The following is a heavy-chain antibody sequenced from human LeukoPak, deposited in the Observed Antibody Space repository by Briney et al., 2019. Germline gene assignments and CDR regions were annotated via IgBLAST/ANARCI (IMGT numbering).Heavy chain of an antibody. CDR2: INPSGGST. V-gene: IGHV1-46*01. CDR3: ARDVAFVVVPAAINRSGGYFQH. Sequence: ASVKVSCKASGYTFTSYYMHWVRQAPGQGLEWMGIINPSGGSTSYAQKFQGRVTMIRDMSTSTVYMELSSLRSEDTAVYYCARDVAFVVVPAAINRSGGYFQHWGQGTLVTVSS. D-gene: IGHD2-2*01. CDR1: GYTFTSYY. J-gene: IGHJ1*01.